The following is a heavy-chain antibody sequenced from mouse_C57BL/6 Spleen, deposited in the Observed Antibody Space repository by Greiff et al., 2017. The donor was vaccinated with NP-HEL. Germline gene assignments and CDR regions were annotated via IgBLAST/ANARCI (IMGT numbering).Heavy chain of an antibody. CDR3: ARRNGYDYFDY. Sequence: VQLKESGPELVKPGASVKISCKASGYAFSSSWMNWVKQRPGKGLEWIGRIYPGDGDTNYNGKFKGKATLTADKSSSTAYMQLSSLTSEDSAVYYCARRNGYDYFDYWGQGTTLTVSS. J-gene: IGHJ2*01. CDR1: GYAFSSSW. CDR2: IYPGDGDT. D-gene: IGHD2-2*01. V-gene: IGHV1-82*01.